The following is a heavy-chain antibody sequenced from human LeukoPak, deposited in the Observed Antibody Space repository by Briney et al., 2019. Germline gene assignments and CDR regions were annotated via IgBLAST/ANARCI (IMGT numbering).Heavy chain of an antibody. V-gene: IGHV5-51*01. CDR1: GYMFTSYS. D-gene: IGHD7-27*01. CDR2: IYPYDSEI. Sequence: GESLNISCKGSGYMFTSYSIAWVRQMPGKGLEWMGVIYPYDSEIRYSPSFQGQVTISADKSISTAYLQWSSLKASDTAMYYCARPNWARRYFDYWGQGTLVTVSS. CDR3: ARPNWARRYFDY. J-gene: IGHJ4*02.